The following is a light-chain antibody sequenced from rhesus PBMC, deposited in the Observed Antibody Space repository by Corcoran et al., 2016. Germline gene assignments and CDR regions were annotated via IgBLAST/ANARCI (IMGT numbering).Light chain of an antibody. CDR1: QGMSSY. CDR2: DAS. CDR3: LPHNSYPFT. V-gene: IGKV1-28*03. Sequence: DIQMTQSPSSLSASVGDTVTITRRASQGMSSYLNWFQQKPGKAPKLLIYDASRLESGVPSRFSGSGSGTVFTLTISSLQPEDFAAYYCLPHNSYPFTFGPGTKLDIK. J-gene: IGKJ3*01.